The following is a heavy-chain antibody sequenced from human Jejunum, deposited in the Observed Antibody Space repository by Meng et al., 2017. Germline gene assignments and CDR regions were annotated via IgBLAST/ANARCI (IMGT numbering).Heavy chain of an antibody. V-gene: IGHV3-23*01. CDR2: ISGSGGNT. D-gene: IGHD3-22*01. CDR1: ESTFSAYA. J-gene: IGHJ6*02. Sequence: GESLKISCAVSESTFSAYAMNWVRQAPGKGLEWVSGISGSGGNTNYADSVKGRFTISRDNSKHTLYLQMNSLRGEDTAVYYCAKEPVVVLGKYGMDVWGQGTTVTVSS. CDR3: AKEPVVVLGKYGMDV.